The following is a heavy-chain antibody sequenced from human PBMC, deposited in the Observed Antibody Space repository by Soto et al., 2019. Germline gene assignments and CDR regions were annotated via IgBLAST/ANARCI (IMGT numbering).Heavy chain of an antibody. V-gene: IGHV4-61*01. CDR1: GGSVSSGSYY. J-gene: IGHJ4*02. Sequence: PSETLSLTCTVSGGSVSSGSYYWSWIRQPPGKGLEWIGYIYYSGSTNYNPSLKSRVTISVDTSKNQFSLKLSSVTAADTAVYYCAGVHSYYYDSSGYSWDFDYWGQGTLVTVSS. CDR2: IYYSGST. D-gene: IGHD3-22*01. CDR3: AGVHSYYYDSSGYSWDFDY.